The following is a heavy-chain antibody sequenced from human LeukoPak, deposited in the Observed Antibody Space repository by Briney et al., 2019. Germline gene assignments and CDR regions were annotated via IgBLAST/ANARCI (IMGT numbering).Heavy chain of an antibody. CDR1: GFTFSSYW. V-gene: IGHV3-74*01. Sequence: QPGGSLRLSCAASGFTFSSYWMHWVREAPGKGLVWVSHIKSDGSSTRYADSVKGRFTISRDKPKNTLYRKMNSLRAEDTAGYCCAKGGEYQTPYWYFDRWGGGTLVTVYS. CDR3: AKGGEYQTPYWYFDR. J-gene: IGHJ2*01. D-gene: IGHD2-2*01. CDR2: IKSDGSST.